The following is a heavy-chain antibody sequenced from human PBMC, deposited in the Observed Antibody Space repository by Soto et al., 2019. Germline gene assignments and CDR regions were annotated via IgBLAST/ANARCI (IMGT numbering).Heavy chain of an antibody. D-gene: IGHD3-3*01. CDR2: ISGSGGST. V-gene: IGHV3-23*01. CDR1: GFTFSSYA. CDR3: AKAQRVGEYDFWSGYYTGIHCGMDV. J-gene: IGHJ6*02. Sequence: GGSLRLSCAASGFTFSSYAMSWVRQAPGKGLEWVSAISGSGGSTYYADSVKGRFTISRDKSKNTLYLQMSSLRAEDTVVYYCAKAQRVGEYDFWSGYYTGIHCGMDVWGQGTTVTVSS.